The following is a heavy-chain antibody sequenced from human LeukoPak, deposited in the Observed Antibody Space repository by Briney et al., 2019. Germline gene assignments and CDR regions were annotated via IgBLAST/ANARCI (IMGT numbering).Heavy chain of an antibody. J-gene: IGHJ4*02. CDR3: ARKDFSSGSFNY. D-gene: IGHD3-22*01. Sequence: KTGGSLRLSCAVAGLSFNIYYMSWIRQAPGKGLEWISYIGLNGYPLDYADSVKGRFTISRDNAKNSLNLDMNSLRDEDTAVYYCARKDFSSGSFNYWGQGTLVTVSS. CDR2: IGLNGYPL. V-gene: IGHV3-11*04. CDR1: GLSFNIYY.